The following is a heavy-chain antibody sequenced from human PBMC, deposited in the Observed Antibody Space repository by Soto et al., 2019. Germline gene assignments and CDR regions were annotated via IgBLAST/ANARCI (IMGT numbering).Heavy chain of an antibody. CDR2: VSNSGDRT. Sequence: DVLLLESAGGLVQPGGSLRLSCAASGFTFSTYAMSWVRQAPGEGLEWVATVSNSGDRTYYADSVKGRFTISRDNSKNTVYLQMSSLRPEDTAVYYCAKDRGSIHFEYWGQGTLVAVSS. CDR1: GFTFSTYA. D-gene: IGHD3-10*01. CDR3: AKDRGSIHFEY. J-gene: IGHJ4*02. V-gene: IGHV3-23*01.